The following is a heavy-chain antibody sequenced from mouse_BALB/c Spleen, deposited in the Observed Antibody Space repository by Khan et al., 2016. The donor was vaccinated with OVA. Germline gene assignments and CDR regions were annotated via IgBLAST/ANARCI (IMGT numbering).Heavy chain of an antibody. CDR2: IWGDGST. V-gene: IGHV2-3*01. J-gene: IGHJ4*01. Sequence: QVQLKQSGPGLVAPSQSLSITCTVSGFSLTSHGVNWVRQPPGKGLEWLGVIWGDGSTNYHSPLKSRLSISKDNSKSQVFLKLNSRQTDETATYYCAKWVNSYYAMDYWGQGTSVTVSS. D-gene: IGHD1-3*01. CDR3: AKWVNSYYAMDY. CDR1: GFSLTSHG.